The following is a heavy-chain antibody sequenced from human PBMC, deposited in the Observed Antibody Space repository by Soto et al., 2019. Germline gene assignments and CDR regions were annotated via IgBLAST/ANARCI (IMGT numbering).Heavy chain of an antibody. V-gene: IGHV4-34*01. J-gene: IGHJ4*02. CDR3: ARVNSGWYGFVDY. CDR1: GGSFCGYY. CDR2: INHSGST. D-gene: IGHD6-19*01. Sequence: QVQLQQWGAGLLKPSETLSLTCAVYGGSFCGYYWSWIRQPPGKGLEWIGEINHSGSTNYNPSLKSRVTISVDTSKNQFSLKLSSVTAADTAVYYCARVNSGWYGFVDYWGQGTLVTVSS.